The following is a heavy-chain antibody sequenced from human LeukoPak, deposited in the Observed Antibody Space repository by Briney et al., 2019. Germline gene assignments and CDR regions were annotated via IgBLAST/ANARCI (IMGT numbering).Heavy chain of an antibody. CDR2: MHPTGGST. J-gene: IGHJ5*02. CDR1: GYTFIGHY. CDR3: ARDDFDTAMVYNYFDP. D-gene: IGHD5-18*01. Sequence: ASVKISSKASGYTFIGHYIHWVRQAPGQGLEWMGVMHPTGGSTNYAQRFEGRVTMTRDTSTSTVYMELRSLTSEDTAVYYCARDDFDTAMVYNYFDPGGQGTLVTVSS. V-gene: IGHV1-46*01.